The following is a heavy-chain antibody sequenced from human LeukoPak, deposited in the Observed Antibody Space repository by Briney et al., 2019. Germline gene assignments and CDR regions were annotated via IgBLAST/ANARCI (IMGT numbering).Heavy chain of an antibody. V-gene: IGHV3-74*01. CDR2: MNSDGSTT. CDR3: ARDEGYYFDY. CDR1: GFTFRSHW. Sequence: GGSLRLSCAASGFTFRSHWMHWVRQAPGKGLVWVSRMNSDGSTTSYADSVKGRFTISRDNAKNTLYLQMNSLRAEDTAVYFCARDEGYYFDYWGQGALVTVSS. J-gene: IGHJ4*02.